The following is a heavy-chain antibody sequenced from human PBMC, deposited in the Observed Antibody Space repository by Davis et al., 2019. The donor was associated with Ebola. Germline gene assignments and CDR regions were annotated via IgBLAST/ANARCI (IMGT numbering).Heavy chain of an antibody. CDR3: VKGGVVIIPHVDY. J-gene: IGHJ4*02. Sequence: GESLKISCAASGFTFSSYGMHWVRQAPGKGLEWVAFIRYDGSNKYYADSVKGRFTISRDNSKNTLYLQMSSLRAEDTAVYYCVKGGVVIIPHVDYWGQGTLVTVSS. CDR2: IRYDGSNK. V-gene: IGHV3-30*02. CDR1: GFTFSSYG. D-gene: IGHD3-3*01.